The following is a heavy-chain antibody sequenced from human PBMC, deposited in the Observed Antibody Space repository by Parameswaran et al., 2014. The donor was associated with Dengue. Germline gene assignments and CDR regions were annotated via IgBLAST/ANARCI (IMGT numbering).Heavy chain of an antibody. V-gene: IGHV4-4*07. CDR1: GGSISSFY. Sequence: AGGSLRLSCTVSGGSISSFYWSWIRQPAGKGLEWIGRIYTSGSTNYNPSLKSRVTMSVDTSKNQFSLKLSSVTAADTAVYYCARDGTSHAASYGMDVWGQGTTVTVSS. CDR3: ARDGTSHAASYGMDV. J-gene: IGHJ6*02. D-gene: IGHD2-2*01. CDR2: IYTSGST.